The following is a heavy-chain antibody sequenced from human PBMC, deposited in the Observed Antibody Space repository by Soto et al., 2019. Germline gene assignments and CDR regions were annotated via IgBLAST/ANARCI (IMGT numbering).Heavy chain of an antibody. Sequence: PGGSLRLSCAASGFTFSSYSMNWVRQAPGKGLEWVSSISSSSSYIYYADSVKGRFTISRDNAKNSLYLQMNSLRAEDTAVYYCARGGHLGYCSGGSCLAFDIWGQGTMVTVSS. D-gene: IGHD2-15*01. V-gene: IGHV3-21*01. CDR3: ARGGHLGYCSGGSCLAFDI. CDR1: GFTFSSYS. J-gene: IGHJ3*02. CDR2: ISSSSSYI.